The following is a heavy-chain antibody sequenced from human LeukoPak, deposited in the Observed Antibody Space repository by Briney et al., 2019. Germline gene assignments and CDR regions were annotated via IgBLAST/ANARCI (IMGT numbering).Heavy chain of an antibody. D-gene: IGHD6-13*01. CDR1: GGSISGGVYS. CDR3: ARDGIAAAGTDFDY. CDR2: IFSSGHS. V-gene: IGHV4-31*03. Sequence: PSETLSLTCSVSGGSISGGVYSWNWIRQHPGKGLEWLGYIFSSGHSYYNPSLKSRVSISVDTSTNQFSLKLRSVTAADTAVYYCARDGIAAAGTDFDYWGQGTLVTVSS. J-gene: IGHJ4*02.